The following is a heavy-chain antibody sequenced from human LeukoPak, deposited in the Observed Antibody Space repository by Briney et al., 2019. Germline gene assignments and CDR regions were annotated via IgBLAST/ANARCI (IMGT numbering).Heavy chain of an antibody. J-gene: IGHJ4*02. D-gene: IGHD3-10*01. V-gene: IGHV3-33*08. Sequence: PGGSLRLSCAASGFTVSSNYMSWVRQAPGKGLEWVAVIWYDGSNQYYADSVKGRFTTSRDNSKNTLNLQMDSLRAEDTAVYYCVRPFDGSYYFDYWGLGTLVTVSS. CDR1: GFTVSSNY. CDR3: VRPFDGSYYFDY. CDR2: IWYDGSNQ.